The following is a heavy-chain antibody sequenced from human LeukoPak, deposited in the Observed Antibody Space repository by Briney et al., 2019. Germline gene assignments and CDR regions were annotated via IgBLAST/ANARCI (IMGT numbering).Heavy chain of an antibody. V-gene: IGHV4-39*07. Sequence: SETLSLTCTVSGGSISSSSYYRGWIRQPPGKGLEWIGSIYYSGSTYYNPSLKSRVTISVDTSKNQFSLKLSSVTAADTAVYYCARRYAKLLTGGYYFDYWGQGTLVTVSS. CDR1: GGSISSSSYY. J-gene: IGHJ4*02. CDR3: ARRYAKLLTGGYYFDY. D-gene: IGHD3-9*01. CDR2: IYYSGST.